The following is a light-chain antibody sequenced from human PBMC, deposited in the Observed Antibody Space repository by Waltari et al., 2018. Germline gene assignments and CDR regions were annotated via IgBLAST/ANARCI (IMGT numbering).Light chain of an antibody. Sequence: QSALTQPASVSASLGQSITISCTGTSSDVGGYNYASWYQQHPGKAPRLMIYDVNKRPSGVSNRFSGSKSGNTASLTISGLQAEDEADYHCCSFASSNSYVFGTGTMVTVL. V-gene: IGLV2-14*01. CDR2: DVN. J-gene: IGLJ1*01. CDR3: CSFASSNSYV. CDR1: SSDVGGYNY.